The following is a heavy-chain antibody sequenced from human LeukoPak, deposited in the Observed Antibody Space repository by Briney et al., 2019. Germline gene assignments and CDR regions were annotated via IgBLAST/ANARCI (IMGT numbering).Heavy chain of an antibody. CDR1: GGSISSYY. J-gene: IGHJ6*03. CDR2: IYYSGST. V-gene: IGHV4-59*01. D-gene: IGHD3-9*01. Sequence: SETLSLTCTVSGGSISSYYWSWIRQPPGKGLELIGYIYYSGSTNYNPSLKSRVTISVDTSKNQFSLKLSSVTAADTAVYYCARVPGYDILTGYSYYYYYMDVWGKGTTVTVSS. CDR3: ARVPGYDILTGYSYYYYYMDV.